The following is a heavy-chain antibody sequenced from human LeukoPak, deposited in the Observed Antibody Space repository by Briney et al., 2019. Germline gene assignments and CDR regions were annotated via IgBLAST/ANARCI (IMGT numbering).Heavy chain of an antibody. CDR2: IYYSGST. V-gene: IGHV4-39*01. D-gene: IGHD1-14*01. CDR1: GGSISSSSYY. J-gene: IGHJ6*03. Sequence: PSETLSLTCTVSGGSISSSSYYWGWIRQPPGKGLEWVGSIYYSGSTYYNPSLKSRVTISVDTSKNQFSLKLSSVTAADTAVYYCARHKVFGYYYMDVWGKGTTVTVSS. CDR3: ARHKVFGYYYMDV.